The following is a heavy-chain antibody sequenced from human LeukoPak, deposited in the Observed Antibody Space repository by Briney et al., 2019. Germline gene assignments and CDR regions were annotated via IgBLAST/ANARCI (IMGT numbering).Heavy chain of an antibody. CDR2: IKSKTDGGTT. J-gene: IGHJ6*03. D-gene: IGHD5-18*01. CDR1: GFTFSNAW. V-gene: IGHV3-15*01. CDR3: TTGYSYGYNYYYYYYMDV. Sequence: GGSLRLSCAASGFTFSNAWMSWVRQAPGKGLEWVGRIKSKTDGGTTDYAAPVKGRFTISRDDSKNTLYLQMNSLKTEDTAVYYCTTGYSYGYNYYYYYYMDVWGKGTTVTVSS.